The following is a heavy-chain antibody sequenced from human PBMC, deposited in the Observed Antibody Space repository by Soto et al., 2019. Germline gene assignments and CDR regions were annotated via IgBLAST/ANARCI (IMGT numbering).Heavy chain of an antibody. J-gene: IGHJ4*02. Sequence: EVQLVASGGGLVQPGGSLRLSCAASGFTFSSYSMNWVRQAPGKGLEWVSYISSSSSTIYYADSVKGRFTISRDNAKNSLDLQMNSLRDEDTAVYYCARDTAAGALDYWGQGTLVTVSA. D-gene: IGHD6-13*01. CDR3: ARDTAAGALDY. CDR1: GFTFSSYS. V-gene: IGHV3-48*02. CDR2: ISSSSSTI.